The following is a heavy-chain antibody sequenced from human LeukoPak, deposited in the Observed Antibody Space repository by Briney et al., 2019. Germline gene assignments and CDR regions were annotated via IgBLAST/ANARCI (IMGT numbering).Heavy chain of an antibody. D-gene: IGHD3-16*01. CDR3: ARVMSASVWRTYGSYYYYYYMDV. Sequence: GGSLRLSCAASGFTFSSYWMTWVRQAPGKGLEWVANIKQDGSEKYSVDSVKGRFTISRDNAKNTLNMQMNSLRAEDTAVYYCARVMSASVWRTYGSYYYYYYMDVWGKGTTVTVSS. V-gene: IGHV3-7*01. CDR2: IKQDGSEK. J-gene: IGHJ6*03. CDR1: GFTFSSYW.